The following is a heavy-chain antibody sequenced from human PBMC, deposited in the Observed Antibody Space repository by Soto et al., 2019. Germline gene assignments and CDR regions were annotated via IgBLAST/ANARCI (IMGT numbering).Heavy chain of an antibody. V-gene: IGHV1-69*12. CDR3: ARDLGSGYDPGDY. Sequence: QVQLVQSGAEVKKPGSSVKVSCKASGGILGSYVFNWVRQAPGQGLEWMGGIIPMFGRPNYAQKFQGTVTITADESTSTAYMELSSLKYEDTAVFYCARDLGSGYDPGDYWGQGTLVTVSS. J-gene: IGHJ4*02. D-gene: IGHD5-12*01. CDR2: IIPMFGRP. CDR1: GGILGSYV.